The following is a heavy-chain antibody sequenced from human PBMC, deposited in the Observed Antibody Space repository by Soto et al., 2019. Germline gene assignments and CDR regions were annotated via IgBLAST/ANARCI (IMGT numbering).Heavy chain of an antibody. CDR1: GFTFSSYA. Sequence: EVQLLESGGGVVQPGGALRLSCAASGFTFSSYAMSWVRQAPGKGLEWVSAISGSGGSTYYADSGKGRFTISRDNSKNTLYLQMNSLRAEDTAVYYCATEYSGRLDYWGQGTLVTVSS. V-gene: IGHV3-23*01. D-gene: IGHD6-13*01. CDR2: ISGSGGST. J-gene: IGHJ4*02. CDR3: ATEYSGRLDY.